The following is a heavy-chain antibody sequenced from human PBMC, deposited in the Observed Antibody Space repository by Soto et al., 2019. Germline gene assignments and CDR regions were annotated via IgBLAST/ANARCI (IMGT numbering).Heavy chain of an antibody. J-gene: IGHJ6*02. V-gene: IGHV1-18*04. CDR2: ISTYNGNT. CDR3: ARYGYSSGWYLGTGMDV. D-gene: IGHD6-19*01. CDR1: GYTFTEYG. Sequence: VPLVQSGAEVKKPGASLKVSCKASGYTFTEYGITWVRQAPGQGLEWVGWISTYNGNTNYAQKLQGRDTMTTDTSTSTAYMELRSLRSDDTAMYYCARYGYSSGWYLGTGMDVWGQGTPVTVS.